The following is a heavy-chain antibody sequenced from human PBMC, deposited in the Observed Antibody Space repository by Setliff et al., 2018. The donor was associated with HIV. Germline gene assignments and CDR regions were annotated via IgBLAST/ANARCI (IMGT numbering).Heavy chain of an antibody. D-gene: IGHD4-17*01. V-gene: IGHV4-59*11. CDR2: IYSTGST. CDR1: GASISSHY. CDR3: AKGAGVYGDYTFDY. Sequence: SETLSLTCTVSGASISSHYWSWIRQSPGRELEWIGYIYSTGSTNYNPSLQSRVSISMDASKNKFSLKVTSVTSADTAVYYCAKGAGVYGDYTFDYWGQGHLVTVSS. J-gene: IGHJ4*02.